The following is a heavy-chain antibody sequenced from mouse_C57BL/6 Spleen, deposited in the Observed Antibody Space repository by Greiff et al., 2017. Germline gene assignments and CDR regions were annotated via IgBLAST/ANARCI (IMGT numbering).Heavy chain of an antibody. CDR3: ASLYYDYESWFAY. V-gene: IGHV2-9-1*01. CDR1: GFSLTSYA. Sequence: QVQLKQSGPGLVAPSQSLSITCTVSGFSLTSYAISWVRQPPGKGLEWLGVRWTGGGTNYNSALKSRLSISKDNSKSQVFLKMNSLQTDDTARDYCASLYYDYESWFAYWGQGTLVTVSA. CDR2: RWTGGGT. J-gene: IGHJ3*01. D-gene: IGHD2-4*01.